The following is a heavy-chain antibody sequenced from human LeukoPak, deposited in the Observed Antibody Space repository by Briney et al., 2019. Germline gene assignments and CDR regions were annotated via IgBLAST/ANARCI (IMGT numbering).Heavy chain of an antibody. D-gene: IGHD5-12*01. J-gene: IGHJ4*02. V-gene: IGHV4-30-2*01. CDR2: TRLSGST. CDR3: TRGGTGYDSDY. Sequence: PSQTLSLTCTVSGGSISSGGYYWSWFRQPPGKGLEWIGYTRLSGSTYYNPSLQSRVTISVDRSNNQFSLNLRSVTAADTAVYYCTRGGTGYDSDYWGQGTLVTVSS. CDR1: GGSISSGGYY.